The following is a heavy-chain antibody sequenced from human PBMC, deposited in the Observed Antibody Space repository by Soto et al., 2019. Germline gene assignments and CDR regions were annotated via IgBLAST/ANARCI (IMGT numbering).Heavy chain of an antibody. V-gene: IGHV1-3*01. J-gene: IGHJ4*02. CDR3: ARSSGYYDVDY. CDR1: GYTFTSYA. D-gene: IGHD3-22*01. CDR2: INAGNGNT. Sequence: QVKLVQSGAEVKKPGASVKVSCKASGYTFTSYAMHWVRQAPGQRLEWMGWINAGNGNTKYSQKFQGRVTITRDTSASTAYMELSSLRSEDTAVYYGARSSGYYDVDYWGQGTLVTVSS.